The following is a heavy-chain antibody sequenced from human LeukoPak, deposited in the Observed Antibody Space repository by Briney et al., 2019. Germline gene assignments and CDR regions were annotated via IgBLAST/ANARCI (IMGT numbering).Heavy chain of an antibody. J-gene: IGHJ4*02. CDR2: INWRTGLI. D-gene: IGHD3-10*02. CDR3: VRGGSKNLYGGDY. V-gene: IGHV3-9*01. CDR1: GFTFADYT. Sequence: GGSLRLSCVAFGFTFADYTMMWVRQTPGKGLEWVSGINWRTGLIGYADSVKGRFTISRDNAKNSLFLQMNSLRPEDTALYHCVRGGSKNLYGGDYFGQGTLVTVSS.